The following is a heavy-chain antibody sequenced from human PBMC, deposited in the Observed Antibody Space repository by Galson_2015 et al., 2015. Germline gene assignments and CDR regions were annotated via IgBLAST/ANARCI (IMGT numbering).Heavy chain of an antibody. CDR2: ISSSSSYI. Sequence: SLRLSCAASGFTFSSYSMNWVRQAPGKGLEWVSSISSSSSYIYYADSVKGRFTISRDNAKNSLYLQMNSLRAEDTAVYYCARVTMVRASYGMDVWGQGTTVTVSS. CDR1: GFTFSSYS. V-gene: IGHV3-21*01. D-gene: IGHD3-10*01. J-gene: IGHJ6*02. CDR3: ARVTMVRASYGMDV.